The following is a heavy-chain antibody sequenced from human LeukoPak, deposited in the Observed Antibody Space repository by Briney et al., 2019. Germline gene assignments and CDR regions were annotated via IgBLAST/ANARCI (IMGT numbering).Heavy chain of an antibody. V-gene: IGHV3-23*01. CDR2: ISGSGGST. D-gene: IGHD2-15*01. Sequence: GGSLRLSCAASGFTFSSYAMSWVRQAPGKGLEWVSAISGSGGSTYYADSVKGRFTISRDNSKNTLYLQINSLRAEDTAVYYCAKGYCSGGSCPLVWYFDLWGRGTLVTVSS. CDR3: AKGYCSGGSCPLVWYFDL. J-gene: IGHJ2*01. CDR1: GFTFSSYA.